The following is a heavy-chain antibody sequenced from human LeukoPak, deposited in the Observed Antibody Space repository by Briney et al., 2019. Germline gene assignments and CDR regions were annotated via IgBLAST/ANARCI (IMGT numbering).Heavy chain of an antibody. CDR1: GGSFSGYY. D-gene: IGHD2-2*02. J-gene: IGHJ3*02. V-gene: IGHV4-34*01. CDR2: INHSGST. CDR3: ARRGRGYCSSTSCYRAGAFDI. Sequence: SETLSLTCAVYGGSFSGYYWSWVRQPPGKGLEWIGEINHSGSTNYNPSLKSRLTISVDTSKNQFSLKLSSVTAADTAVYYCARRGRGYCSSTSCYRAGAFDIWGQGTMVTVSS.